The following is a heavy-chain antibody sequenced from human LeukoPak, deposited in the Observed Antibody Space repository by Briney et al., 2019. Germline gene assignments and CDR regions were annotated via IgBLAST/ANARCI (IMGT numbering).Heavy chain of an antibody. V-gene: IGHV3-73*01. Sequence: GGSLRLSCAASGFTFSGSAIHWVRQASGKGPEWVGRIRSKPNNYATAYAESVKGRFTISRDDSKNTAYLQMNSLRTEDTAVYYCTGYASASINVDYWGRGTLVTVSS. CDR1: GFTFSGSA. D-gene: IGHD3-10*01. CDR3: TGYASASINVDY. J-gene: IGHJ4*02. CDR2: IRSKPNNYAT.